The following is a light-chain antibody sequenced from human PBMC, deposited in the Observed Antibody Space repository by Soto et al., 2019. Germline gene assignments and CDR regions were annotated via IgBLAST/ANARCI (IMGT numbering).Light chain of an antibody. Sequence: QSVLTQPPSVSAAPGQTVSISCSGSSSNIGNNFVSWYQHLPGTAPKLLILANDKRPSGIPDRFSGSKSDTSATLGIIALQTGDEADYYCATWDTTLSVYVFGTETNLTVL. CDR2: AND. CDR1: SSNIGNNF. CDR3: ATWDTTLSVYV. J-gene: IGLJ1*01. V-gene: IGLV1-51*01.